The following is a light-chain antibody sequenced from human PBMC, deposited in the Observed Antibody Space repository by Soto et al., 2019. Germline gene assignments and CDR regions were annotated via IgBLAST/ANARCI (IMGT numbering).Light chain of an antibody. Sequence: EIVLTKSPAPLFLPRGERATLSXRASHRVSRGYLAWYQREPXXATRLXXXAAXSRATGIPDRFSGGGSGTDFTLTISRLEPEDFAVYYCQQRSNLPPITFGQGTKVDIK. V-gene: IGKV3D-20*02. CDR2: AAX. J-gene: IGKJ1*01. CDR1: HRVSRGY. CDR3: QQRSNLPPIT.